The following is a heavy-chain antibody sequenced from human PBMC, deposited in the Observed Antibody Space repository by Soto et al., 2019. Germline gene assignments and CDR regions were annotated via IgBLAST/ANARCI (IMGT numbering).Heavy chain of an antibody. CDR1: GGSFSGYY. V-gene: IGHV4-34*01. CDR2: INHSGST. Sequence: QVQLQQWGAGLLKPSETLSLTCAVYGGSFSGYYWSWIRQPPGKGLEWIGEINHSGSTNYNPSLKIRVTISVDTSNNQFSLKLSSVTAADTAVYYCASRFVAGGLLRARDYWGQGTLVTVSS. CDR3: ASRFVAGGLLRARDY. J-gene: IGHJ4*02. D-gene: IGHD3-22*01.